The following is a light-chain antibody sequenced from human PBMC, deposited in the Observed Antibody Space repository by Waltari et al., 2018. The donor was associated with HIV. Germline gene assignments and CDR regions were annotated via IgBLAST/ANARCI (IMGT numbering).Light chain of an antibody. CDR3: SSYTSSSTLVV. J-gene: IGLJ2*01. CDR2: DVT. CDR1: SSDVGGFNY. Sequence: QSALTQPASVSGSPGQSITISCTGTSSDVGGFNYVSWYQHHPGKAPKLMIYDVTGRPSGVSNRFSGSKSGNTASLTISGLQAEDEADYYCSSYTSSSTLVVFGGGTKLTVL. V-gene: IGLV2-14*03.